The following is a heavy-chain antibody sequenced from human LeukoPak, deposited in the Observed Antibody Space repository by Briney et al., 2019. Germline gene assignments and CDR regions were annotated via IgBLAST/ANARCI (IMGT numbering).Heavy chain of an antibody. V-gene: IGHV1-69*04. CDR3: ARLYDSSGYYPNWFDP. Sequence: SVKVSCKASGGTFSSYAISWVRQAPGQGLEWMGRIIPILGIANYAQKFQGRVTITADKSTSTAYMELSSLRSEDTAVYYCARLYDSSGYYPNWFDPWGQGTPVTVSS. D-gene: IGHD3-22*01. J-gene: IGHJ5*02. CDR2: IIPILGIA. CDR1: GGTFSSYA.